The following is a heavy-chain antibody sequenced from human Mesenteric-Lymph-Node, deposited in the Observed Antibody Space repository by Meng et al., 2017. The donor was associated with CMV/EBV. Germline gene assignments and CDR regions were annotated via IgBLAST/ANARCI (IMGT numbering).Heavy chain of an antibody. CDR2: INPNSGGT. Sequence: CKASGYTLTGFYMHWVRQAPGQGLEWMGRINPNSGGTNFALKFQGRVTMTRDMSITTAYMELSSLRSEDTAVYYCARGSGYSGYDLDYWGQGTLVTVSS. V-gene: IGHV1-2*06. CDR3: ARGSGYSGYDLDY. J-gene: IGHJ4*02. D-gene: IGHD5-12*01. CDR1: GYTLTGFY.